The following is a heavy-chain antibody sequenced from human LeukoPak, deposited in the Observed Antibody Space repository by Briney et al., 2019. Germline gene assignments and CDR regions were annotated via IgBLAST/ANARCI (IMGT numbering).Heavy chain of an antibody. CDR1: GGSISSGDYY. CDR2: IYYSGST. CDR3: ASSEKDEVLRFLEWSPGFDY. J-gene: IGHJ4*02. D-gene: IGHD3-3*01. Sequence: SETLSLTCTVSGGSISSGDYYWSWIRQPPGKGLEWIGYIYYSGSTSYNPSLKSRVNILVDTSKNQFSLKLSSMTAADTAVYYCASSEKDEVLRFLEWSPGFDYWGQGTLVTVSS. V-gene: IGHV4-30-4*08.